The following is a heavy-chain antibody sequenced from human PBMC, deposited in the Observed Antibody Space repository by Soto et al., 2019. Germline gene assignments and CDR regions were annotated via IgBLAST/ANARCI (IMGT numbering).Heavy chain of an antibody. CDR2: IYWNDEK. CDR1: GFSLRTPGVG. Sequence: QITLKESGPTLVKPTQTLTLTCTISGFSLRTPGVGVGWIRQAPGQALEWLALIYWNDEKRYSPSLKSRLSITKDTSKNQVVLTLTNMDPVDTATYYCAHRQYECWSGDTAWFDPWGQGTLVTVSS. D-gene: IGHD3-3*01. V-gene: IGHV2-5*01. J-gene: IGHJ5*02. CDR3: AHRQYECWSGDTAWFDP.